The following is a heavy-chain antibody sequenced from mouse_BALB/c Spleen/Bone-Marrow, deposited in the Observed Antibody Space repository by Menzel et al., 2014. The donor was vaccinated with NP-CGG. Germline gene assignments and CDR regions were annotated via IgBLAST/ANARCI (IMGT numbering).Heavy chain of an antibody. CDR2: IYPGDGDT. CDR3: ARSTATMDY. CDR1: GYAFSSYW. Sequence: QVQLKESGAELVRPGSSLKISCKASGYAFSSYWMNWVKQRPGQGLEWIGQIYPGDGDTNYNGKFKGKATLTADKSSSTAYMQLSSLTSEDAAVYFCARSTATMDYWGQGTTLTVSS. V-gene: IGHV1-80*01. J-gene: IGHJ2*01. D-gene: IGHD1-1*02.